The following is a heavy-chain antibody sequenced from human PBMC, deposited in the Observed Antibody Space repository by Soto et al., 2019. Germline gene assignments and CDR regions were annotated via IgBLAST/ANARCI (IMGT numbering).Heavy chain of an antibody. D-gene: IGHD3-10*02. Sequence: PSETLSLTCGVSGYSLTSGYHWGWIRQPPGKGLEWIGTIYHSGTTYYNPSLMSRVAMTSDTSTSTVYLELSSLRSEDTALYYCARSYVQSRPIDYWGQGTLVTVSS. CDR2: IYHSGTT. V-gene: IGHV4-38-2*01. CDR3: ARSYVQSRPIDY. J-gene: IGHJ4*02. CDR1: GYSLTSGYH.